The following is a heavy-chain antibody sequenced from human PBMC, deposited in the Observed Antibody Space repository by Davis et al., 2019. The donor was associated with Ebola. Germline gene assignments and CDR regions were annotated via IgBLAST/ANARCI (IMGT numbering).Heavy chain of an antibody. D-gene: IGHD3-22*01. CDR1: GFTFRSYT. CDR2: ISSDSETI. J-gene: IGHJ5*02. V-gene: IGHV3-21*01. Sequence: GGSLRLSCAASGFTFRSYTMNWVRRAAGKGLEWVSSISSDSETIVYADSVKGRFTITRDNAKNALYLQMDTLRAEDTAVYYCTRRYYDTSGYPFDLWGQGTLVTVSS. CDR3: TRRYYDTSGYPFDL.